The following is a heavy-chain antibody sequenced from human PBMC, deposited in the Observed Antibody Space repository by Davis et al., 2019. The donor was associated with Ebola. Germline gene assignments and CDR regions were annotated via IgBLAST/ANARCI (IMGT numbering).Heavy chain of an antibody. CDR2: VSWNSGGI. V-gene: IGHV3-9*01. Sequence: PGGSLRLSCAASGFTFDDYAMHWVRQAPGKGLEWVSSVSWNSGGIDYADSVKGRFTISRDNTKKSVHLVMNSLRVEDTALYFCAKWGFGESPDHWGQGTQVTVSS. CDR1: GFTFDDYA. CDR3: AKWGFGESPDH. D-gene: IGHD3-10*01. J-gene: IGHJ4*02.